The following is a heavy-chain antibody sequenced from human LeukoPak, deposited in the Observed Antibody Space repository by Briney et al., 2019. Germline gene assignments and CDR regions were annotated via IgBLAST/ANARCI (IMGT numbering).Heavy chain of an antibody. CDR1: GGSISSSSYY. V-gene: IGHV4-39*07. CDR3: ARDRGGVGATRNYFDY. Sequence: PSETLSLTCTVSGGSISSSSYYWGWIRQPPGKGLEWIGGIYYSGSTYYNPSLKSRVTVSVDTSKNQFSLKLSSVTAADTAVYYCARDRGGVGATRNYFDYWGQGTLVTVSS. J-gene: IGHJ4*02. CDR2: IYYSGST. D-gene: IGHD1-26*01.